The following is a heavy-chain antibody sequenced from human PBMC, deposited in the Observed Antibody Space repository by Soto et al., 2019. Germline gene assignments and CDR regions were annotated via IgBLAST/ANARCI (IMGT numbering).Heavy chain of an antibody. CDR3: AKGGNIVVVVADYGMDV. D-gene: IGHD2-15*01. J-gene: IGHJ6*02. V-gene: IGHV1-3*01. CDR2: INAGNGNT. Sequence: QVQLVQSGAELKKPGASVKLSCKASGYTFSSFAMHWVRQAPGQGLEWVGWINAGNGNTKSSQKFQDRLIITRDTSASTVYMDLRSLTSEDTAVYYCAKGGNIVVVVADYGMDVWGQGTTVTVSS. CDR1: GYTFSSFA.